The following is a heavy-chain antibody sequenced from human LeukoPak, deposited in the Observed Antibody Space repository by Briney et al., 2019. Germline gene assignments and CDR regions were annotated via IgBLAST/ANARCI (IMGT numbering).Heavy chain of an antibody. D-gene: IGHD3-9*01. CDR1: GYIFTGHY. J-gene: IGHJ6*02. V-gene: IGHV1-2*02. CDR2: INPNSGDT. CDR3: ARLDKVDYYYYYGLYV. Sequence: ASVKLSCTSSGYIFTGHYMHWVRQAPGQGLEWMGWINPNSGDTNYAQKFQGRVTMTKDTSISTAYLELSSLRSDDTAVYYCARLDKVDYYYYYGLYVWGQGTTVTVS.